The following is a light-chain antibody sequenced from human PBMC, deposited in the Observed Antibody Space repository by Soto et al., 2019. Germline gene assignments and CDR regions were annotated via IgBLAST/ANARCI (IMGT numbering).Light chain of an antibody. Sequence: DIEMTQSPPILSVSPGEGATLSCRASQRISTNLAWYQHIPGQAPRLLIVSSSRRPTDVPAGFSGSGSGTDFTLTISSLQSEDSAFYYCQQYNNLPPTFGQGTKVDIK. CDR2: SSS. J-gene: IGKJ1*01. CDR3: QQYNNLPPT. V-gene: IGKV3-15*01. CDR1: QRISTN.